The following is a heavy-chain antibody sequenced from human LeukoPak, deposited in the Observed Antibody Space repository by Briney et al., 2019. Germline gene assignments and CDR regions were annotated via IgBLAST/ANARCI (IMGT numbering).Heavy chain of an antibody. CDR3: ARGDSPSKGDAFDI. Sequence: PGGSLRLSRAAPRFTFSSYALLWVRQAPDKGRERVTVISYDGTNKSYADSVKGRFTISRDNSKNTLFLQMNSLRAEDTAVYYCARGDSPSKGDAFDIWGQGTMVTVSS. CDR2: ISYDGTNK. V-gene: IGHV3-30-3*01. D-gene: IGHD2-15*01. J-gene: IGHJ3*02. CDR1: RFTFSSYA.